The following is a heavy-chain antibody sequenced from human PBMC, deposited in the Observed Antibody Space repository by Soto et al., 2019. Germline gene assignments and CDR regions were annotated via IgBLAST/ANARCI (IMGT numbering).Heavy chain of an antibody. D-gene: IGHD6-19*01. V-gene: IGHV4-59*01. CDR3: ARDEGIAVRSFDY. J-gene: IGHJ4*02. Sequence: SETLSLTCTVSGVSINDYYWSWIRQSPGKGLEWIGYVYHSGSTNYNPSLKSRVTMSLDTSKSQLSLKLSSVTAADTAVYYCARDEGIAVRSFDYWGQGTLVTVSS. CDR1: GVSINDYY. CDR2: VYHSGST.